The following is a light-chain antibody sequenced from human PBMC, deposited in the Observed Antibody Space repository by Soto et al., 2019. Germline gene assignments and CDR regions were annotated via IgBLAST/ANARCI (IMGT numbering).Light chain of an antibody. CDR1: QSISTY. CDR2: GAS. CDR3: HQSFITPPLT. Sequence: DIQMTQSPSSLSASIGDRITITCRASQSISTYLNWYQQKPGKAPNLLIYGASTLQAGVPSRFSGRGSATDFTLTISSLHPEDFATYFCHQSFITPPLTFGGGTKVDIK. V-gene: IGKV1-39*01. J-gene: IGKJ4*01.